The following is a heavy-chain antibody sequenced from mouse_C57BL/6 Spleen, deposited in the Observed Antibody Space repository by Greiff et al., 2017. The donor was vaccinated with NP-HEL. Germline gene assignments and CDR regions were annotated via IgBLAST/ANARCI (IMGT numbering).Heavy chain of an antibody. Sequence: ESGPGLVKPSQSLSLTCSVTGYSITSGYYWNWIRQFPGNKLEWMGYISYDGSNNYNPSLKNRISITRDTSKNQFFLKLNSVTTEDTATYYCARDQGDYDDDVSMDYWGQGTSVTVSS. V-gene: IGHV3-6*01. CDR3: ARDQGDYDDDVSMDY. CDR1: GYSITSGYY. D-gene: IGHD2-4*01. CDR2: ISYDGSN. J-gene: IGHJ4*01.